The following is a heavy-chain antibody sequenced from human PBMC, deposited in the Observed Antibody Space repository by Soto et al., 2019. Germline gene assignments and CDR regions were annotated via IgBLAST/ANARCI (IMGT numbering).Heavy chain of an antibody. Sequence: SGPTLVNPTQTLTLTCTFSGFSFSTSGVGVGWIRQPPGKALEWLALIYWDDEKRYSPSLKNRLTITKDTSKNQVVLTMTNMDPVDTATYYCAHSKYCSTTSCYKVNWFDPWGQGTLVTSPQ. CDR1: GFSFSTSGVG. CDR3: AHSKYCSTTSCYKVNWFDP. CDR2: IYWDDEK. J-gene: IGHJ5*02. V-gene: IGHV2-5*02. D-gene: IGHD2-2*02.